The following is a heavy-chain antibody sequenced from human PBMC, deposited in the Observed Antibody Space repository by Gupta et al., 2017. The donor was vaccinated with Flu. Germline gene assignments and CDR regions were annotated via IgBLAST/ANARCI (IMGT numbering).Heavy chain of an antibody. D-gene: IGHD5-12*01. Sequence: QVQLVESGGGVVQPGRSLRLSCAASGFTFSSYGMHWVRQAPGKGLEWVAVISYDGSNKYYADSVKGRFTISRDNSKNTLYLQMNSLRAEDTAVYYCAKDDEERWLQLGGPDYWGQGTLVTGSS. CDR2: ISYDGSNK. V-gene: IGHV3-30*18. CDR1: GFTFSSYG. J-gene: IGHJ4*02. CDR3: AKDDEERWLQLGGPDY.